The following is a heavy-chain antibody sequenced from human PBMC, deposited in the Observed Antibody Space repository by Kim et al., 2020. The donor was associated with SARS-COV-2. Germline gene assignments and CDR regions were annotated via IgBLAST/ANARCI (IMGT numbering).Heavy chain of an antibody. V-gene: IGHV3-30*04. J-gene: IGHJ4*02. Sequence: GGSLRLSCAASGFTFNTYAMHWVRQAPGKGLEWVSLVSFDSTNIHYADSVKGRFTISRDNSKNTLHLQMNSLRAEDTGLYYCATDSPPLDHWGQGTLVT. CDR2: VSFDSTNI. CDR3: ATDSPPLDH. CDR1: GFTFNTYA.